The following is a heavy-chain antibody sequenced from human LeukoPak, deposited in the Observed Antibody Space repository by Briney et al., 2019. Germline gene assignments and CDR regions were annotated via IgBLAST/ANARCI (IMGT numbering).Heavy chain of an antibody. J-gene: IGHJ4*02. CDR3: ARGSDDFWSGYSPSY. V-gene: IGHV1-69*05. CDR1: GGTFNSYA. D-gene: IGHD3-3*01. CDR2: IIPIFGTA. Sequence: ASVKVSCKASGGTFNSYAISWVRQAPGQGLEWMGGIIPIFGTANYAQKFQGRVTITTDESTSTAYMELSSLRSDDTAVYYCARGSDDFWSGYSPSYWGQGTLVTVSS.